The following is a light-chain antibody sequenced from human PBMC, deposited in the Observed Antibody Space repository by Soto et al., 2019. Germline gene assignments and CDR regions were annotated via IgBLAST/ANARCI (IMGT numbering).Light chain of an antibody. Sequence: VLTQSPATLSFSPGDGASLSCWASQSVGTSMSWYQHKPGQPPRQLIYDASKRATGIPARFSGSGSGTNFTFTISSLEPADFALYFCQLRSSWPPYTFAQGTKVEMK. V-gene: IGKV3-11*01. CDR3: QLRSSWPPYT. J-gene: IGKJ2*01. CDR2: DAS. CDR1: QSVGTS.